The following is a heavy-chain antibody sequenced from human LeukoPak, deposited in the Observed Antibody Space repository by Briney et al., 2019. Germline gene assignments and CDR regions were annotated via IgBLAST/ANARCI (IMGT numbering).Heavy chain of an antibody. D-gene: IGHD2-15*01. CDR1: GFTFSSYA. CDR3: TRNTGWYQVS. J-gene: IGHJ4*02. CDR2: ISYDGSNK. V-gene: IGHV3-30*04. Sequence: GGSLRLSCAASGFTFSSYAMHWVRQAPGKGLEWVAVISYDGSNKYYADSVKGRFTISRDNSKNTLYLQMNSLRAEDTAVYYCTRNTGWYQVSWGQGTLVTVSP.